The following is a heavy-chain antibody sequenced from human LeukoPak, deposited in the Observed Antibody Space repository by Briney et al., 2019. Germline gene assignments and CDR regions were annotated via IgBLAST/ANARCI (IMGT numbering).Heavy chain of an antibody. D-gene: IGHD6-13*01. Sequence: SETLSLTCSVSGGSISSSTYYWGWIRQPPGKGLEWIGSIYYSGTTSYNPSLKSRVTISVDTSKNQFSLRLSSVTAADTAVYYCARVGQQLAPFDYWGQGTLVTVSS. J-gene: IGHJ4*02. V-gene: IGHV4-39*01. CDR1: GGSISSSTYY. CDR3: ARVGQQLAPFDY. CDR2: IYYSGTT.